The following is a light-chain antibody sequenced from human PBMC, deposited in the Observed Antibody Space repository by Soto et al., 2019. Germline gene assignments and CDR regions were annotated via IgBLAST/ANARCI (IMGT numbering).Light chain of an antibody. CDR3: TSFTTSNTYV. V-gene: IGLV2-18*02. Sequence: QSALTQPASVSGSPGQSITISCTGTSSDVGGYNRVSWYQQPPGTAPKLIIYEVNNRPSGVSDRFSGSKSGNTASLTISGLQAEDEADYYCTSFTTSNTYVFGTGTKLTVL. CDR2: EVN. CDR1: SSDVGGYNR. J-gene: IGLJ1*01.